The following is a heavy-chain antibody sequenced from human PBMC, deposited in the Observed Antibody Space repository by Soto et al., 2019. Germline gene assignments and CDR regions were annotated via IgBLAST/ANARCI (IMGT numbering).Heavy chain of an antibody. Sequence: SETLSLTCTVSGGSISSYYWSWIRQPPGKGLEWIGSIYYSGSTYYNPSLKSRVTISVDTSKNQFSLKLSSVTAADTAVYYCSYGVAPYYMDVWGKGTTVTVSS. CDR3: SYGVAPYYMDV. J-gene: IGHJ6*03. CDR1: GGSISSYY. D-gene: IGHD3-3*01. CDR2: IYYSGST. V-gene: IGHV4-59*05.